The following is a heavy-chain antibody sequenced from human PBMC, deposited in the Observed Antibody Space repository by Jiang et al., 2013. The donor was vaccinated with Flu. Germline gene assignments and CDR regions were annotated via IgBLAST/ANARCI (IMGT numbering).Heavy chain of an antibody. CDR2: ISAYNGNT. V-gene: IGHV1-18*01. Sequence: GAEVKKPGASVKVSCKASGYTFTSYGISWVRQAPGQGLEWMGWISAYNGNTNYAQKLQGRVTMTTDTSTSTVYMELSSLRSEDTAVYYCATDRNDYGDSYYSYYYGMDVWGQGTTVTV. J-gene: IGHJ6*02. CDR3: ATDRNDYGDSYYSYYYGMDV. CDR1: GYTFTSYG. D-gene: IGHD4-17*01.